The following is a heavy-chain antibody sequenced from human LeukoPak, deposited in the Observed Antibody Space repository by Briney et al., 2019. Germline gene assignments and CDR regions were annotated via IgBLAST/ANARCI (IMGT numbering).Heavy chain of an antibody. J-gene: IGHJ6*03. CDR3: ARGNDILTGDYYYYYMDV. D-gene: IGHD3-9*01. Sequence: GASVKVSCKASGYTFTSYDINWVRRATGQGLEWMGWMNPNSGNTGYAQKFQGRVTITRNTSISTAYMELSSLRSEDTAVYYCARGNDILTGDYYYYYMDVWGKGTTVTVSS. CDR1: GYTFTSYD. V-gene: IGHV1-8*03. CDR2: MNPNSGNT.